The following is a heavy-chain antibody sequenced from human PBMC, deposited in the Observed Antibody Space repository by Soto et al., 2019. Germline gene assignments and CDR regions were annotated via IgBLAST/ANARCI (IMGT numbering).Heavy chain of an antibody. Sequence: PGGSLRLSCAASGFTVSSNYMSWVRQAPGKGLEWVSVIYSGGSTYYADSVKGRFTISRHNSKNTLYLQMNSLRAEDTAVYYCVRSQCSGGSCYWVPDAFDIWGQGTMVTVSS. CDR1: GFTVSSNY. V-gene: IGHV3-53*04. D-gene: IGHD2-15*01. CDR2: IYSGGST. CDR3: VRSQCSGGSCYWVPDAFDI. J-gene: IGHJ3*02.